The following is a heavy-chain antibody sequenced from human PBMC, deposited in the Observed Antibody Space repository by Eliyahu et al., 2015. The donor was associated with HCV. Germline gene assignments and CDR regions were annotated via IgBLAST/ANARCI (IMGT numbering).Heavy chain of an antibody. CDR2: INYDGSTT. V-gene: IGHV3-74*01. CDR3: TRGSDS. CDR1: GFTFSNYW. J-gene: IGHJ4*02. Sequence: EVQLVESGGGLVQPGGSLRLSCAASGFTFSNYWMYWVRQAPGKGLVWASRINYDGSTTGYADSVKGRFTVSRDNAKNTLDLQMNSLRTEDTAVYYCTRGSDSWGQGTLVTVSS.